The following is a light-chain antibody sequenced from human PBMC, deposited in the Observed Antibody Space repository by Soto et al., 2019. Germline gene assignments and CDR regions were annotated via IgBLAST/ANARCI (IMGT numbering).Light chain of an antibody. V-gene: IGKV1-5*01. CDR1: QSISTW. CDR3: QQYNSYST. Sequence: DIQMTQSPSALSASVGDRVTITCRASQSISTWLAWYQQKPGKAPKLLIFDASNLEGGVPSRFSGSGSGTEFTLTISSLHPDDFATYYCQQYNSYSTFGGGTKVEIK. CDR2: DAS. J-gene: IGKJ4*01.